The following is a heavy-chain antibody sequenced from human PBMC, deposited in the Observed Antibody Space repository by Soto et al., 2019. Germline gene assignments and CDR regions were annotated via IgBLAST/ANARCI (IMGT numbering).Heavy chain of an antibody. CDR3: ARAGS. J-gene: IGHJ5*02. Sequence: EVQLVESGGGLVQPGGSLTLTCAASGFTFSSDNMNWVRQAPGKGLEWVSYISSSSSSIYYADSVKGRFTISRDNAKSSLYLQMSSLSAEDTAVYYCARAGSWGQGTLVTVSS. V-gene: IGHV3-48*01. CDR2: ISSSSSSI. CDR1: GFTFSSDN.